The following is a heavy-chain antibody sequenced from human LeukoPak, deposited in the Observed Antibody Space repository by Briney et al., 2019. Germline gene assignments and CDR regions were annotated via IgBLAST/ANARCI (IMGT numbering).Heavy chain of an antibody. V-gene: IGHV3-9*01. CDR3: AKEVTGSSSWYNWFDP. Sequence: GGSLRLSCAASGFTFDDYAMHWVRQAPGKGLEWVSSISWNSGSIGYADSVKGRFTISRDSAKNSLYLQMNSLRTEDTALYYCAKEVTGSSSWYNWFDPWGQGTLVTVSS. J-gene: IGHJ5*01. D-gene: IGHD6-13*01. CDR2: ISWNSGSI. CDR1: GFTFDDYA.